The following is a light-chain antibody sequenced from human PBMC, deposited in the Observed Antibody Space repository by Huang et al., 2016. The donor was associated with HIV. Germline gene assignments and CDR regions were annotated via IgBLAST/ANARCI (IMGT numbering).Light chain of an antibody. Sequence: EIVLTQSPDTLSLSPGERATVSCRASQSVTRNYLAWYQQSPGQAPKLLIYGASPRATGIPDRFSGSGSGTDFTLTISRLAPEDFAVYYCQQFGSSPPYSFGQGTKLEIK. CDR3: QQFGSSPPYS. V-gene: IGKV3-20*01. CDR1: QSVTRNY. CDR2: GAS. J-gene: IGKJ2*03.